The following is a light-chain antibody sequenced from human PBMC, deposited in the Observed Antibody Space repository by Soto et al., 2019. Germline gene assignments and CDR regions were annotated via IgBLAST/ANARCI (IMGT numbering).Light chain of an antibody. CDR2: SSS. J-gene: IGKJ1*01. CDR3: QQYGSSPWA. CDR1: QSVSSTY. V-gene: IGKV3-20*01. Sequence: ELVLTQSPGTLSLSPGDRATLSCRASQSVSSTYLAWYQQRPGQAPRLLTYSSSSRASGIPDRFSGSGSGTDFTLTISRLEPEDVAVYYCQQYGSSPWAFGQGTKGDIK.